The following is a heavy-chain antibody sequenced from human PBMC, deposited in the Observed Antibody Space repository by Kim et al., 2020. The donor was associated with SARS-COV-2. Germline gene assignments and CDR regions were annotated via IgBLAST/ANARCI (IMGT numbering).Heavy chain of an antibody. CDR1: GLTFRDHD. Sequence: GGSLRLSCGTPGLTFRDHDMHWVRQVAGKGLEWVSLIDTVGRTLYAASVEGRFTISRDDVKNSLSLQMKNLRVEDTALYYCVKDRGYGLGRHYDERRYNYRLYFWDQGTTVTVSS. CDR2: IDTVGRT. V-gene: IGHV3-13*01. D-gene: IGHD3-10*01. CDR3: VKDRGYGLGRHYDERRYNYRLYF. J-gene: IGHJ6*02.